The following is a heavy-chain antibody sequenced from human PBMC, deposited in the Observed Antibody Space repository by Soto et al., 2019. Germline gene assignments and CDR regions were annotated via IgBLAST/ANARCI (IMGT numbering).Heavy chain of an antibody. V-gene: IGHV4-31*03. CDR1: GGSISSGGYY. CDR3: ERGVNYYDSSGYYYPIYYFDY. J-gene: IGHJ4*02. Sequence: QVQLQESGPGLVKPSQTLSLTCTVSGGSISSGGYYWSWIRQHPGKGLEWIGYIYYSGSTYYNPSLKSRVTISVDTSKNQFSLKLISVTAADTAVYYCERGVNYYDSSGYYYPIYYFDYWGQGTLVTVSS. CDR2: IYYSGST. D-gene: IGHD3-22*01.